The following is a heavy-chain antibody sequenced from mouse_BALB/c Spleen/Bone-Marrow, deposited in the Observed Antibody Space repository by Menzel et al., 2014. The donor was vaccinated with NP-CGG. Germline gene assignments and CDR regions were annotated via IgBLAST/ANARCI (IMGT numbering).Heavy chain of an antibody. CDR3: TRSYYGNYFDV. Sequence: QVQLQQSGAELVKPGASVKLSCKASGYTFTSYYMYLVKQRPGQGLEWIGEINLSNGGTNFNEKFKSKATLTVDKSSSTAYMQLSSLTSEDSAVYYCTRSYYGNYFDVWGAGTTVTVSS. CDR1: GYTFTSYY. CDR2: INLSNGGT. J-gene: IGHJ1*01. V-gene: IGHV1S81*02. D-gene: IGHD2-1*01.